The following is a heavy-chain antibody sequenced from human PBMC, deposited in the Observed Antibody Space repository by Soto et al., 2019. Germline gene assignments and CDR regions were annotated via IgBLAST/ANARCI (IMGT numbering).Heavy chain of an antibody. CDR1: GYTFTSYY. J-gene: IGHJ6*02. Sequence: QVQLVQSGAEVKKPGASVKVSCKASGYTFTSYYMHWVRQAPGQGLEWMGIINPGGGSTSYAQKFQGRVTMTRDTSTSTVYMELSSLRSEDTAVYYCARQARYCTNGVCSAYGMDVWGQGTTVTVSS. CDR3: ARQARYCTNGVCSAYGMDV. V-gene: IGHV1-46*01. D-gene: IGHD2-8*01. CDR2: INPGGGST.